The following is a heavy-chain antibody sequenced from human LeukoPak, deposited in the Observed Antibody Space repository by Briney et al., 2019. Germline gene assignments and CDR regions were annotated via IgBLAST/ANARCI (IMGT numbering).Heavy chain of an antibody. CDR2: VWYDGSDK. Sequence: GGSLRLTCAASGFTFSSYGMHWVRQAPGKGLEWAAVVWYDGSDKYYADSVKGRFAISRDNSKNTLYLQMNSLRAEDTAVYYCARAGYYGSGSQDTFDYWGQGTLVTVSS. D-gene: IGHD3-10*01. V-gene: IGHV3-33*01. CDR3: ARAGYYGSGSQDTFDY. J-gene: IGHJ4*02. CDR1: GFTFSSYG.